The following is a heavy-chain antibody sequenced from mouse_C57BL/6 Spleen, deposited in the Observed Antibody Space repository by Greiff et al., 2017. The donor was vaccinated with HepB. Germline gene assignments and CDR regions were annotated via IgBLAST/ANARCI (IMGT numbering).Heavy chain of an antibody. CDR3: ARGLSYFDV. J-gene: IGHJ1*03. V-gene: IGHV3-6*01. CDR1: GYSITSGYY. CDR2: ISYDGSN. Sequence: EVHLVESGPGLVKPSQSLSLTCSVTGYSITSGYYWNWIRQFPGNKLEWMGYISYDGSNNYNPSLKNRISITRDTSKNQFFLKLNSVTTEDTATYYCARGLSYFDVWGTGTTVTVSS.